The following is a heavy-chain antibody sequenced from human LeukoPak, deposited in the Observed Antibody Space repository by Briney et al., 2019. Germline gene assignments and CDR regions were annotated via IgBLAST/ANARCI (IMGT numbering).Heavy chain of an antibody. J-gene: IGHJ4*02. CDR1: GYTFTSYA. D-gene: IGHD6-19*01. CDR2: ILTGNGNT. V-gene: IGHV1-3*04. CDR3: ARNLVGKTDFDY. Sequence: GASVKVSCKASGYTFTSYAIQWVRQAPGQRLEWMGWILTGNGNTKYSQKFQDRVTITRDTSASTVHMELSSLRSEDTAVYYCARNLVGKTDFDYWGQGTLVTVSS.